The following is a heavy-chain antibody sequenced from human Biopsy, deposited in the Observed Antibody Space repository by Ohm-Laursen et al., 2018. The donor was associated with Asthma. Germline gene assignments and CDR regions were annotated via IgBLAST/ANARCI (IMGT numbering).Heavy chain of an antibody. CDR2: ISYDGNHK. J-gene: IGHJ4*02. D-gene: IGHD5-12*01. CDR3: TKRRGKSGHDNDY. Sequence: SLRLSCAASGFMFRSFGMHWVRQAPGKGLEWVAVISYDGNHKFYEDSVKGRFTISRDNSKNTLYLQMNRLRTEDTAVYYCTKRRGKSGHDNDYWGQGTLVIVSS. CDR1: GFMFRSFG. V-gene: IGHV3-30*18.